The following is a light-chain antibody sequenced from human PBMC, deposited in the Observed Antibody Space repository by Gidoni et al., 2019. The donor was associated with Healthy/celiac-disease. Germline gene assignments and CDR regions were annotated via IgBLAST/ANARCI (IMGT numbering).Light chain of an antibody. Sequence: IVLTQSPGTLALAPGERATLSCSASQRVSRSYLAWYQQKPGQAPRLLIYGASSRAPGIPDRFSGSGSGTDFTLTISRLEPEDFAVYYCQQYGSSPPYTFGQGTKLEIK. CDR2: GAS. J-gene: IGKJ2*01. V-gene: IGKV3-20*01. CDR1: QRVSRSY. CDR3: QQYGSSPPYT.